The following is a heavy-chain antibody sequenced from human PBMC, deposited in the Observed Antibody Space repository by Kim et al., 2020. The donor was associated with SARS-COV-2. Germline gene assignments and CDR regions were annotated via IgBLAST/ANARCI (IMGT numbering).Heavy chain of an antibody. J-gene: IGHJ6*02. CDR2: MNPNSGNT. CDR1: GYTFTSYD. Sequence: ASVKVSCKASGYTFTSYDINWVRQATGQGLEWMGWMNPNSGNTGYAQKFQGRVTMTRNTSISTAYMELSSLRSEDTAVYYCARVGAVAGTGNYYYYYGMDVWGQGTTVTVSS. V-gene: IGHV1-8*01. D-gene: IGHD6-19*01. CDR3: ARVGAVAGTGNYYYYYGMDV.